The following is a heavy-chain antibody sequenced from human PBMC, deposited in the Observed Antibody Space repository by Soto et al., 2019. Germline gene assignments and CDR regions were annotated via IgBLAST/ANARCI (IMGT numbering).Heavy chain of an antibody. J-gene: IGHJ6*01. CDR2: IKSKTDGGTT. V-gene: IGHV3-15*07. CDR1: GFTFSNAW. Sequence: GGSLRLSCAASGFTFSNAWMNWVRQAPWKGLKWVGRIKSKTDGGTTDYAAPVKGRFTISRDDSKNTLYLQMNSLKTEDTAVYYCLLVLMFLGGIVYYCYGMDVWGQGTTVTVSS. CDR3: LLVLMFLGGIVYYCYGMDV. D-gene: IGHD2-8*02.